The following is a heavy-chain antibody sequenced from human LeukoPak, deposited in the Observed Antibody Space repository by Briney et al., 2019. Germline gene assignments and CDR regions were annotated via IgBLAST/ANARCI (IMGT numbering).Heavy chain of an antibody. V-gene: IGHV1-2*02. J-gene: IGHJ6*02. Sequence: ASVKVSCKASGYTFTDYYMHWVRQAPGQGLEWMGWINPNRGGTNYAQKFQGRVTMTRDTSISTAYMEPSRLRSDDTAVYYCASGLYYYYYGMDVWGQGTTVTVSS. CDR2: INPNRGGT. CDR1: GYTFTDYY. CDR3: ASGLYYYYYGMDV.